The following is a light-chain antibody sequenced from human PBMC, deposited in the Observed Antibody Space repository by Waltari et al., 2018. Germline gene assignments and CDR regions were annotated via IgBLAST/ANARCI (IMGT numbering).Light chain of an antibody. CDR2: LCS. J-gene: IGKJ2*01. V-gene: IGKV2-28*01. CDR1: QSPLYSNGYNY. Sequence: DFVISHSPLSLLVTPGEASFISCRSSQSPLYSNGYNYLDWYLQTSGPLPQLLIYLCSYRASGVPNRIRGSGSSTDFTLKISRVEAEDVGVYYCMQALQTPPTFGQGTKLEIK. CDR3: MQALQTPPT.